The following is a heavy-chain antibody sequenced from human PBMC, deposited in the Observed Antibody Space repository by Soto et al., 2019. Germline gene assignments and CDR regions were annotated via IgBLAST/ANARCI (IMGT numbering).Heavy chain of an antibody. CDR1: GGSFSGYY. CDR3: ARDSGDYVFWFDP. J-gene: IGHJ5*02. CDR2: INHSGST. D-gene: IGHD4-17*01. Sequence: SETLSLTCAVYGGSFSGYYWSWIRQPPGKGLEWIGEINHSGSTNYNPSLKSRVTISVDKSKNQFSLKLSSVTAADTAVYYCARDSGDYVFWFDPWGQGTLVTVSS. V-gene: IGHV4-34*01.